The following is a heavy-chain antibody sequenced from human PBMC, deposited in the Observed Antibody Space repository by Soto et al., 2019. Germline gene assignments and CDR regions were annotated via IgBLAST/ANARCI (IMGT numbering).Heavy chain of an antibody. CDR2: IYSGGST. Sequence: EVQLVETGGGLIQPGGSLRLSCAASGFTVSSNYMSWVRQAPGKGLEWVSVIYSGGSTYYADSVKGRFTISRDNSKNTLYLQMNSLRAEDTPVYYCARESAGYGGGYYYYYGMDVWGQGTTVTVSS. V-gene: IGHV3-53*02. D-gene: IGHD5-12*01. CDR3: ARESAGYGGGYYYYYGMDV. J-gene: IGHJ6*02. CDR1: GFTVSSNY.